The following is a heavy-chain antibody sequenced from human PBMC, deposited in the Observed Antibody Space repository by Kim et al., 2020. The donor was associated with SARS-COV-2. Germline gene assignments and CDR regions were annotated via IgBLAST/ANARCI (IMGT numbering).Heavy chain of an antibody. Sequence: SVKVSCKASGFTFTSSAVQWVRQARGQRLEWIGWIVVGSGNTNYAQKFQERVTITRDMSTSTAYMELSSLRSEDTAVYYCAADPWAVAGIIFDYWGQGTLVTVSS. CDR3: AADPWAVAGIIFDY. CDR1: GFTFTSSA. J-gene: IGHJ4*02. D-gene: IGHD6-19*01. CDR2: IVVGSGNT. V-gene: IGHV1-58*01.